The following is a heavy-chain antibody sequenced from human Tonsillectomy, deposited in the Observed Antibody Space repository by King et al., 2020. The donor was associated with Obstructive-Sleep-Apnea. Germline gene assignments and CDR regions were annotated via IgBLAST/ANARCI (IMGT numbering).Heavy chain of an antibody. V-gene: IGHV4-59*01. CDR2: IYYSGTT. D-gene: IGHD4-11*01. Sequence: VQLQESGPGLVKPSETLSLICTVSGGSITSYYWSWIRQPPGKGLEWIGYIYYSGTTNYNPSLKSRVTISIDTSKKQFSLKLSSVTAADTAVYYCARVVYGNYVYFDLWGRGTLVTVSS. CDR1: GGSITSYY. J-gene: IGHJ2*01. CDR3: ARVVYGNYVYFDL.